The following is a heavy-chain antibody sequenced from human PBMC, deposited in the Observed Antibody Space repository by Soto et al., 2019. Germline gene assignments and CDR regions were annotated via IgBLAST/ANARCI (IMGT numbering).Heavy chain of an antibody. CDR3: ARVSTAYYSVMDV. CDR2: ISSSCSYI. V-gene: IGHV3-21*01. CDR1: GFTFRSYS. Sequence: EVQLVESVGGLVKPWGALRLSCAASGFTFRSYSMNWFRQAPGKGLEWVSSISSSCSYIYYAGSLKGRFTISRDNAKNSLYLQMNRLGAEDTALYYCARVSTAYYSVMDVWGQRTTVTVSS. J-gene: IGHJ6*02.